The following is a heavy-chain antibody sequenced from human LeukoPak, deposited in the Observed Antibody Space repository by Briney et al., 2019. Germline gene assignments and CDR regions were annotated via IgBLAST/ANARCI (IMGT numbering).Heavy chain of an antibody. V-gene: IGHV3-7*01. J-gene: IGHJ4*02. CDR2: IKQDGSEK. D-gene: IGHD4-17*01. CDR3: ARDKDSWDYGDFYDN. CDR1: GFAFSSYW. Sequence: GGSLRLSCAASGFAFSSYWMSWVRQAPGKGLEWVANIKQDGSEKYYVDSVKGRFTISRDNAKNSLYLQMNSLRAEDTAVYYCARDKDSWDYGDFYDNWGQGTLVTVSS.